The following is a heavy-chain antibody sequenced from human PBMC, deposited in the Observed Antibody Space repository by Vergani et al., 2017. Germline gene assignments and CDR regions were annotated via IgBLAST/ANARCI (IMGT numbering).Heavy chain of an antibody. Sequence: QSQLVQSGAEVRKPGASLKVFCKSFYYQFRSFGITWVRQAPGQGLEWMGWISGFWGDTNYAQKYQDRITMTTDTSTATAYMELRNLRSDDTAVYYCARDCPWDYDIMTGPLCYFYAMDVLGQGTAVTVS. V-gene: IGHV1-18*01. CDR2: ISGFWGDT. CDR1: YYQFRSFG. D-gene: IGHD3-9*01. CDR3: ARDCPWDYDIMTGPLCYFYAMDV. J-gene: IGHJ6*02.